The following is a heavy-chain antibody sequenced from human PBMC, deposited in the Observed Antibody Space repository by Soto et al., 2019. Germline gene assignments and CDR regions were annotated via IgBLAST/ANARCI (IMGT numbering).Heavy chain of an antibody. CDR3: AREWRYDFWSGFDY. D-gene: IGHD3-3*01. Sequence: GGSLRLSCAASGFTVSSNYMSWVRQAPGKGLEWVSVIYSGGSTYYADSVKGRFTISRDNSKNTLYLQMNSLRAEDTAVYYCAREWRYDFWSGFDYWGQGTLVTVSS. J-gene: IGHJ4*02. CDR2: IYSGGST. CDR1: GFTVSSNY. V-gene: IGHV3-66*01.